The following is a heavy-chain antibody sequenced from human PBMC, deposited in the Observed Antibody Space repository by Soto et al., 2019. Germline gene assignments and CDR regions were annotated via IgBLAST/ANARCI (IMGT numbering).Heavy chain of an antibody. J-gene: IGHJ4*02. CDR3: ARAAHYSGSYYGY. CDR1: GGSISSYY. D-gene: IGHD1-26*01. CDR2: VYYNGGT. Sequence: SETLSLTCTVSGGSISSYYWAWIRQPPGKALEWIGYVYYNGGTNYSPSLKSRVTISLDTSKNQFSLKLTSVTAADTAVYYCARAAHYSGSYYGYWGQGTLVTVSS. V-gene: IGHV4-59*01.